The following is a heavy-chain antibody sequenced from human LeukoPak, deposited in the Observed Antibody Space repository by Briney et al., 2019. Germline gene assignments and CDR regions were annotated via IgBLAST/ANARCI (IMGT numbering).Heavy chain of an antibody. CDR2: IYHSGST. CDR3: ARSDIVATIGLDY. J-gene: IGHJ4*02. V-gene: IGHV4-38-2*02. CDR1: GYSISSGYY. D-gene: IGHD5-12*01. Sequence: SETLSLTCTVSGYSISSGYYWGWIRQPPGKGLEWIGSIYHSGSTYYNPSLKSRVTISVDTSKNQFSLKLSSVTAADTAVYYCARSDIVATIGLDYWGQGTLVTVSS.